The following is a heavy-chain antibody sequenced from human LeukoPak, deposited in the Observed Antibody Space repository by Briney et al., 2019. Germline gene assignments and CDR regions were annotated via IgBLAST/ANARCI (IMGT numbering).Heavy chain of an antibody. J-gene: IGHJ4*02. V-gene: IGHV4-4*02. CDR3: ARANYYDSTGYLPVVYPSDF. CDR1: GGSISSSNW. CDR2: IYHSGST. Sequence: TSETLSLTCAVSGGSISSSNWWSWVRQPPGKGLEWIGEIYHSGSTYYNPSLKSRVTVSLDTSKNQFSLKLRSVTAADTAVYYCARANYYDSTGYLPVVYPSDFWGQGTLVTVSS. D-gene: IGHD3-22*01.